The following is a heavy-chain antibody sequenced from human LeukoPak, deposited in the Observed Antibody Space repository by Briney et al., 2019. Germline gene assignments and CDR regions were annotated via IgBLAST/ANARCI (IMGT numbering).Heavy chain of an antibody. CDR3: AKRMFGATGYFDY. CDR2: INSDGSST. Sequence: GGSLRLSCAASGFTFSSYWMHWVRQAPGKGLVWVSRINSDGSSTSYADSVKGRFTISRDNSKNTLYLQMNSLRAEDTAVYYCAKRMFGATGYFDYWGQGTLVTVSS. D-gene: IGHD3-3*01. V-gene: IGHV3-74*01. J-gene: IGHJ4*02. CDR1: GFTFSSYW.